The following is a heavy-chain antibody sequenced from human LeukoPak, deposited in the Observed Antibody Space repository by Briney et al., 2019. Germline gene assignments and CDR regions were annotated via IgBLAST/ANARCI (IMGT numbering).Heavy chain of an antibody. V-gene: IGHV3-23*01. CDR1: GFTFSSYA. D-gene: IGHD2-15*01. CDR3: AKAGTYCSGGSCYWIDY. J-gene: IGHJ4*02. Sequence: GGSLRLSCAASGFTFSSYAMSWVRQAPGKGLEWVSAISGSGGSTYYADSVKGRFTISRDNSKNTLYLQMNSLRAEDTAVYYCAKAGTYCSGGSCYWIDYWGQGTLSPSPQ. CDR2: ISGSGGST.